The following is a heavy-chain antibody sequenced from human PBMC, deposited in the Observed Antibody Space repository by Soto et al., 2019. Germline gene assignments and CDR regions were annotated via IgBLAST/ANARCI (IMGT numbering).Heavy chain of an antibody. Sequence: QVQLQESGPGLVKPSQTLSLTCTVSGGSISSGGYYWSWIRQHPGKGREWIGDIYYGGSTYNNPSLKSRVTISVDTSKNQFTLKLGAVTAADTAGYDCARRYSSGFDYWGQGTLVTVSS. CDR3: ARRYSSGFDY. D-gene: IGHD6-19*01. CDR1: GGSISSGGYY. V-gene: IGHV4-31*03. J-gene: IGHJ4*02. CDR2: IYYGGST.